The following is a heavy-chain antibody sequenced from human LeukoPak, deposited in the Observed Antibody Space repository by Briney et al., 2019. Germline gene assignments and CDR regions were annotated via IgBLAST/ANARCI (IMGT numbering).Heavy chain of an antibody. Sequence: GGSLRLSCAASGFSFSSYAMAWGRQAPGKGLEWVGRIKSKTDGGTINYAAPVKGRFTISRDDSKNTLYLQMNSLKIEDTAVYFCTTCTGGSCYSDYWGQGTPVTVSS. D-gene: IGHD2-15*01. V-gene: IGHV3-15*01. CDR2: IKSKTDGGTI. CDR1: GFSFSSYA. J-gene: IGHJ4*02. CDR3: TTCTGGSCYSDY.